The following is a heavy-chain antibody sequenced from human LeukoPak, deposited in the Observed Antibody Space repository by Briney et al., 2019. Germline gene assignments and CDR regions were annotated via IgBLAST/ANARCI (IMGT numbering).Heavy chain of an antibody. D-gene: IGHD4-17*01. CDR2: ISSSGPTI. CDR1: GFSFSSYE. CDR3: ARARGLGYGDDVRWFDP. Sequence: PGGSLRLSCAASGFSFSSYEMNWVRQAPGKGLEWISYISSSGPTIYYADSVKGRFTISRDNAKNTLYLQMNSLRAEDTAVYYCARARGLGYGDDVRWFDPWGQGTLVTVSS. J-gene: IGHJ5*02. V-gene: IGHV3-48*03.